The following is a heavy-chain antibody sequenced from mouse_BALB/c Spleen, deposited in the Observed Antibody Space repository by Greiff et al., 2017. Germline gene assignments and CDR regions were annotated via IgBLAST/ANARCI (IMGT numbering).Heavy chain of an antibody. CDR2: IYPGDGDT. CDR1: GYAFSSSW. D-gene: IGHD1-2*01. CDR3: ARSITTATDAMDY. Sequence: VQLQQSGPELVKPGASVKISCKASGYAFSSSWMNWVKQRPGQGLEWIGRIYPGDGDTNYNGKFKGKATLTADKSSSTAYMQLSSLTSVDSAVYFCARSITTATDAMDYWGQGTSVTVSS. J-gene: IGHJ4*01. V-gene: IGHV1-82*01.